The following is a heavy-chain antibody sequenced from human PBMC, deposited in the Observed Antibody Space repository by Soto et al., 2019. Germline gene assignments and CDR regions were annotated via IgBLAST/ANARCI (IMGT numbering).Heavy chain of an antibody. CDR2: VFYGGT. J-gene: IGHJ4*02. Sequence: SATLSLTCSVSGLSMSSNYWSWIRQSPDKGLEWLGYVFYGGTDYNPSLGGRVSMSVETSKRQFSLRAEDTAVYYCAKRLLGGYNFNLFDYWGQGTLVTVSS. V-gene: IGHV4-59*04. D-gene: IGHD5-12*01. CDR1: GLSMSSNY. CDR3: AKRLLGGYNFNLFDY.